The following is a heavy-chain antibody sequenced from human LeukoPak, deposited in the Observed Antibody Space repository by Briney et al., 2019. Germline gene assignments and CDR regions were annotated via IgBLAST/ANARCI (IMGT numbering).Heavy chain of an antibody. V-gene: IGHV1-69*04. Sequence: SVKLSCKASGGTFSSYAISWVRQAPGQGLEWMGRIIPILGIANYAQKFQGRVTITADKSTSTAYMELNSLRSEDTAVYYCASSLGYSSSWYLGDFDYWGQGTLVTVSS. D-gene: IGHD6-13*01. CDR2: IIPILGIA. J-gene: IGHJ4*02. CDR1: GGTFSSYA. CDR3: ASSLGYSSSWYLGDFDY.